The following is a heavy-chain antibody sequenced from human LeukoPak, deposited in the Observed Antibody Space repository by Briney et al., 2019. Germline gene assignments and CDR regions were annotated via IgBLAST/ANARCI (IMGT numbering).Heavy chain of an antibody. CDR3: ARKYGDYVRGNWFDP. CDR1: GGSISSSSYY. CDR2: IYYSGST. Sequence: PSETLSLTCTVSGGSISSSSYYWSWIRQPPGKGLEWIGSIYYSGSTYYNPSLKSRVTISVDTSKNQFSLKLSSVTAADTAVYYCARKYGDYVRGNWFDPWGQGTLVTVSS. V-gene: IGHV4-39*07. J-gene: IGHJ5*02. D-gene: IGHD4-17*01.